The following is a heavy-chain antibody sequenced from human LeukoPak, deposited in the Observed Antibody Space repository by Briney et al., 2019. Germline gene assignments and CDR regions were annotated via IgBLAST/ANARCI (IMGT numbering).Heavy chain of an antibody. CDR3: ATRTIRDYVWGSYRYPYNWFDP. J-gene: IGHJ5*02. Sequence: GGSLRLSCAASGFTFSSYGMHWVRQAPGKGLEWVAFIRYDGSNKYYADSVKGRFTISRDNSKNTLYLQMNSLRSEDTAVYYCATRTIRDYVWGSYRYPYNWFDPWGQGTLVTVSS. D-gene: IGHD3-16*02. V-gene: IGHV3-30*02. CDR1: GFTFSSYG. CDR2: IRYDGSNK.